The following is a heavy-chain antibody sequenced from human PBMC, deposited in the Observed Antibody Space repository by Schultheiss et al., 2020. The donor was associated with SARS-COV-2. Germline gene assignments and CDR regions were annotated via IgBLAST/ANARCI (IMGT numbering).Heavy chain of an antibody. CDR3: ARGLYDFWSGYPRRNYGMDV. V-gene: IGHV4-34*01. D-gene: IGHD3-3*01. J-gene: IGHJ6*02. Sequence: SETLSLTCAVYGGSFSGYYWSWIRQPPGKGLEWIGEINRSGSTNYNPSLKSRVTISVDTSKNQFSLKLSSVTAADTAVYYCARGLYDFWSGYPRRNYGMDVWGQGTTVTVSS. CDR1: GGSFSGYY. CDR2: INRSGST.